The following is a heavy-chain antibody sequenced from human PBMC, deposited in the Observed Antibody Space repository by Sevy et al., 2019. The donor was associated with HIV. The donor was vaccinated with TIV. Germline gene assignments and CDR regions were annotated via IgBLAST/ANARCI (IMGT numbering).Heavy chain of an antibody. Sequence: GSLRLSCAVSGFTLSSHSMNWVRQAPGKGLEWLSHIRGDDENKYYADSVQGRFTIPRDDASNSVHLQMNSLRDEDTAVYYCARGGNPGQAASDIWGQGTVVTVSS. CDR2: IRGDDENK. CDR1: GFTLSSHS. V-gene: IGHV3-48*02. CDR3: ARGGNPGQAASDI. J-gene: IGHJ3*02.